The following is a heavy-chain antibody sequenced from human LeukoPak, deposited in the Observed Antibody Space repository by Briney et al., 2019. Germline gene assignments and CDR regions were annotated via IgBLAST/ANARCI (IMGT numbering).Heavy chain of an antibody. D-gene: IGHD3-22*01. J-gene: IGHJ4*02. V-gene: IGHV4-30-4*01. CDR3: ARGDSSGYYVFDY. CDR2: IYYSGST. CDR1: GGSISSGDYY. Sequence: SQTLSLTCTVSGGSISSGDYYWSWIRQPPGKGLEWIGYIYYSGSTYYNPSLKSRVTISVDTSKNQFSLKLSSMTAADTAVYYCARGDSSGYYVFDYWGQGTLVTVSS.